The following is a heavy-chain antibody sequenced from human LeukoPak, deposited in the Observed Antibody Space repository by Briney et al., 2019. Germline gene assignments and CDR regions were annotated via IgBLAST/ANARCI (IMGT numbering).Heavy chain of an antibody. CDR2: IHYSGST. J-gene: IGHJ6*03. Sequence: SETLSLTCTVAGGSISSYYWSWIRQPPGKGLEWIGYIHYSGSTNYNPSLKSRVTISLDTSKNQFSLKLSSVTAADTAVYYCARRNYYYYMDVWGKGTTVTISS. CDR3: ARRNYYYYMDV. CDR1: GGSISSYY. V-gene: IGHV4-59*12.